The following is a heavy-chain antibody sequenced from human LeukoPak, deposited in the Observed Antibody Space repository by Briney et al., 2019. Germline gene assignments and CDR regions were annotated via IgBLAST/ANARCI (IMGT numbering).Heavy chain of an antibody. J-gene: IGHJ6*02. Sequence: SETLSLTCAVSGGSISSGGYSWSWIRQPPGKGLEWIGYIYHSGSTYYNPSLKSRVTISVDRSKNQFSLKLSSVTAADTAVSYCASETHYTMDVWGQGTTVTVPS. CDR2: IYHSGST. V-gene: IGHV4-30-2*01. D-gene: IGHD3-10*01. CDR1: GGSISSGGYS. CDR3: ASETHYTMDV.